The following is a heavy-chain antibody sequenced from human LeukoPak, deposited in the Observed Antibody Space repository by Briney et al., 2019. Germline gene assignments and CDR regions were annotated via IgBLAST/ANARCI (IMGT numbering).Heavy chain of an antibody. CDR2: INPNSGGT. Sequence: ASVKVSCKASGGTFSSYAISWVRQAPGQGLEWMGWINPNSGGTNYAQKFQGRVTMTRDTSISTAYMELSRLRSDDTAVYYCAREDIVLMVGNWFDPWGQGTLVTVSS. D-gene: IGHD2-8*01. CDR1: GGTFSSYA. J-gene: IGHJ5*02. CDR3: AREDIVLMVGNWFDP. V-gene: IGHV1-2*02.